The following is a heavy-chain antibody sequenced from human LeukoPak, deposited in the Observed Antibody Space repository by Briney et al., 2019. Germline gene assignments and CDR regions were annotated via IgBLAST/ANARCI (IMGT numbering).Heavy chain of an antibody. V-gene: IGHV4-34*01. CDR1: GGSFSGYY. CDR3: ARGLMLYYYYGMDV. Sequence: SETLSLTCAVYGGSFSGYYWGWIRQPPGKGLEWIGEINHSGSTNYNPSLKSRVTISVDTSKNQFSLKLSSVTAADTAVYYCARGLMLYYYYGMDVWGQGTTVTVSS. J-gene: IGHJ6*02. D-gene: IGHD2-8*01. CDR2: INHSGST.